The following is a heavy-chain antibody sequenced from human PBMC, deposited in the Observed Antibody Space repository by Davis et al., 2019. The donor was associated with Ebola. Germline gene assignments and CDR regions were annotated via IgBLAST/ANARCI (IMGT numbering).Heavy chain of an antibody. V-gene: IGHV3-74*01. J-gene: IGHJ4*02. D-gene: IGHD3-16*01. CDR3: ARVRSGGLLLDY. CDR2: INSDGSST. CDR1: GFTFSSYW. Sequence: HTGGSLRLSCAASGFTFSSYWMHWVRQAPGKGLVWVSRINSDGSSTSYADSVKGRFTISRDNAKNSLYLQMNSLRAEDTAVYYCARVRSGGLLLDYWGQGTLVTVSS.